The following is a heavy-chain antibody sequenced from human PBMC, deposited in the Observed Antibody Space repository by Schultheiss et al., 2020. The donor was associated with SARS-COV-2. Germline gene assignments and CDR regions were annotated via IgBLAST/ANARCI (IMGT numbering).Heavy chain of an antibody. Sequence: GGSLRLSCAASGFTFSDYYMSWIRQAPGKGLEWVSYISSTSTYIYYADSVKGRFTISRDNAKNSLYLQMNSLRAEDTAVYYCARDQVVVHYGMDVWGQGTTVTVSS. J-gene: IGHJ6*02. CDR2: ISSTSTYI. D-gene: IGHD2-2*01. CDR1: GFTFSDYY. CDR3: ARDQVVVHYGMDV. V-gene: IGHV3-11*06.